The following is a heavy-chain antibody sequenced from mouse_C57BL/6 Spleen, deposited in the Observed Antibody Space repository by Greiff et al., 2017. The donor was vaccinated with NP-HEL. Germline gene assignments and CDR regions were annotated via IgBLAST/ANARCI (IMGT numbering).Heavy chain of an antibody. V-gene: IGHV1-52*01. D-gene: IGHD1-1*01. J-gene: IGHJ1*03. CDR1: GYTFTSYW. CDR2: IDPSDSET. CDR3: ARRNYGSSYVDFDV. Sequence: QVQLKQPGAELVRPGSSVKLSCKASGYTFTSYWMHWVKQRPIQGLEWIGNIDPSDSETHYNQKFKDKATLTVDKSSSTAYMQLSSLTSEDSAVYYCARRNYGSSYVDFDVWGTGTTVTVSS.